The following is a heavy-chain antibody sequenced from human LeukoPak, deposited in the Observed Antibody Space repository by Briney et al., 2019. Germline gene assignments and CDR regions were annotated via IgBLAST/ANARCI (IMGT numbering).Heavy chain of an antibody. CDR1: GYTFTDYF. J-gene: IGHJ1*01. Sequence: GASLKVSCKASGYTFTDYFMNWVRQAPGQGLEWMGWINPKSGGTVYAQKFQGRVTMTEDTSTDTAYMELSSLRSEDTAVYYCATPARTNPYSSSWYRYFQHWGQGTLVTVSS. CDR2: INPKSGGT. V-gene: IGHV1-2*02. CDR3: ATPARTNPYSSSWYRYFQH. D-gene: IGHD6-13*01.